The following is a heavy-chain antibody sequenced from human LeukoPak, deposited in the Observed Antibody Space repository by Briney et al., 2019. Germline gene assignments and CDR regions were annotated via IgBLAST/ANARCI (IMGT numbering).Heavy chain of an antibody. CDR3: AKDSLLRSYYYDSSGYPAFDY. V-gene: IGHV3-30*18. D-gene: IGHD3-22*01. Sequence: GGSLRLSCAASGFTFSSYGMHWVRQAPGKGLEWVAVISYDGSNKYYADSVKGRFTISRDNSKNTLYLQMNSLRAEDTAVYYCAKDSLLRSYYYDSSGYPAFDYWGQGTLVTVSS. J-gene: IGHJ4*02. CDR2: ISYDGSNK. CDR1: GFTFSSYG.